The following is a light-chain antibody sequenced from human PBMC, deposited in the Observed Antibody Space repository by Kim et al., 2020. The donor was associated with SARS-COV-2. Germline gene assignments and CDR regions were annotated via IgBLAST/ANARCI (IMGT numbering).Light chain of an antibody. J-gene: IGKJ5*01. CDR2: DVS. V-gene: IGKV1-33*01. CDR1: QVIRKF. Sequence: ASVGDRVTITFQATQVIRKFLNWYQQRTGKAPQLLIYDVSNLQTGVPSRFSGSGYGTEFTLTISSLQPEDFATYYCQQNDAFPITFGQGTRLEIK. CDR3: QQNDAFPIT.